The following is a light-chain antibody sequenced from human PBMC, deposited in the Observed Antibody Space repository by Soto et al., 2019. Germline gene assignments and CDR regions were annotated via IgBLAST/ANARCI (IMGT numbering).Light chain of an antibody. V-gene: IGKV3-20*01. CDR1: QSVSSSY. CDR2: GAS. CDR3: QQYGSSPGFT. Sequence: EIVLTQSPGTLSLSPGERATLSCRASQSVSSSYLAWYQQKPGQAPRLLIYGASSRATGIPDRFSGSGSGTDLTLTISRLEPEDFAVYYCQQYGSSPGFTFGPGTKVGIK. J-gene: IGKJ3*01.